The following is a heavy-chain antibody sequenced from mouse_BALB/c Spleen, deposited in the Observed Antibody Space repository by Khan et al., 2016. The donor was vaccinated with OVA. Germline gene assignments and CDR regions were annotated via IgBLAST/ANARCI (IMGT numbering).Heavy chain of an antibody. CDR2: IWGGGGT. CDR1: GFSLSRYN. CDR3: ARAYYRYDGYYAMDY. D-gene: IGHD2-14*01. Sequence: QVQLKESGPGLVAPSQSLSITCTVSGFSLSRYNIHWVRQPPRKGLEWLGMIWGGGGTDYNSTLKSRLSIRKDNSKSQVLLKMNSLQIDDTAMYYCARAYYRYDGYYAMDYWGQGTSVTVSS. J-gene: IGHJ4*01. V-gene: IGHV2-6-4*01.